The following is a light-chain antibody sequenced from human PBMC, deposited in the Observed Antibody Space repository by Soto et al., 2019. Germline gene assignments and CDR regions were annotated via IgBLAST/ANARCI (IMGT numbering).Light chain of an antibody. Sequence: QSALTQPASVSGSPEQSITISCTGTSSDVGAYNLVSWYQQHPGKDPRLIIYEGSKRPSGISHRFSGSKSDNTASLTISGLRAEDEAHYHCCSYAGSRTFVFGGGTQLTVL. CDR1: SSDVGAYNL. J-gene: IGLJ3*02. CDR2: EGS. V-gene: IGLV2-23*01. CDR3: CSYAGSRTFV.